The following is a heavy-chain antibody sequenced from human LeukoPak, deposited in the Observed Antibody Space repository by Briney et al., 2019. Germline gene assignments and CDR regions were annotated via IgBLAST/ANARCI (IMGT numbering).Heavy chain of an antibody. D-gene: IGHD6-13*01. V-gene: IGHV3-30*18. CDR2: ISYDGIHK. CDR1: GFTFSNYG. J-gene: IGHJ4*02. Sequence: PGGSLRLSCAASGFTFSNYGIHWVRQAPGKGLEWVAVISYDGIHKFYTESVKGRFTISRDNSKNTLYLQMNSLRAEDTAVYYCAKGQQLDYWGQGTLVTVSS. CDR3: AKGQQLDY.